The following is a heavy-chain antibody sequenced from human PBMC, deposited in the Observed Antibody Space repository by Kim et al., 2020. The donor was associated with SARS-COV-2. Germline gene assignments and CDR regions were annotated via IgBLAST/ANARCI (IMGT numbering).Heavy chain of an antibody. CDR1: GFTFSSYA. D-gene: IGHD5-18*01. CDR3: ARAVDTAMESYSYYYGL. J-gene: IGHJ6*01. V-gene: IGHV3-30*04. CDR2: ISYDGSNK. Sequence: GGSLRLSCAASGFTFSSYAMHWVRQAPGKGLEWVAVISYDGSNKYYADSVKGRFTISRDNSKNTLYLQMNSLRAEDTAVSYCARAVDTAMESYSYYYGL.